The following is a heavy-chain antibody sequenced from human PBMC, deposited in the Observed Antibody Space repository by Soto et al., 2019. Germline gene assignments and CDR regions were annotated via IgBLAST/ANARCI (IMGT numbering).Heavy chain of an antibody. J-gene: IGHJ4*02. CDR3: ARDHHRYSGYDYVDY. D-gene: IGHD5-12*01. CDR2: INEDGSER. V-gene: IGHV3-7*03. Sequence: GGSLRLSCAASGFIFSNYWMTWVRQAPGRGLEWVANINEDGSERGYVDSVKGRFTIARDNAKNSLYLQMNSLRAEDTAVYYCARDHHRYSGYDYVDYWGQGTLVTVSS. CDR1: GFIFSNYW.